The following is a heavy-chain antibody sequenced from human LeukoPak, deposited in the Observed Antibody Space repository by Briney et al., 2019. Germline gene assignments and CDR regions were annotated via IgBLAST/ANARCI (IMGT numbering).Heavy chain of an antibody. CDR2: MNPNSGNT. Sequence: ASVKVSCKASGYTFTSYDINWVRQATGQGLEWMGWMNPNSGNTGYAQKFQGRVTMTRNTSISTAYMELSSLRSEDTAVYYCARGGGSGWYRRVYYYYMDVWGKGTTVTISS. V-gene: IGHV1-8*01. CDR1: GYTFTSYD. CDR3: ARGGGSGWYRRVYYYYMDV. J-gene: IGHJ6*03. D-gene: IGHD6-19*01.